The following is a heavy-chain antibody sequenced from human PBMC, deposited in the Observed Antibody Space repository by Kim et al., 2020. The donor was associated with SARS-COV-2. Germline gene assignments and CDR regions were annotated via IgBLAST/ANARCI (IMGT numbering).Heavy chain of an antibody. D-gene: IGHD6-19*01. Sequence: GGSLRLSCTASGFTFGDYAMSWVRQAPGKGLEWVGFIRSKAYGGTTEYAASVKGRFTISRDDSKSIAYLQMNSLKTEDTAVYYCTTGYSSGWDFDYWGQGTLVTGSS. CDR3: TTGYSSGWDFDY. CDR2: IRSKAYGGTT. V-gene: IGHV3-49*04. J-gene: IGHJ4*02. CDR1: GFTFGDYA.